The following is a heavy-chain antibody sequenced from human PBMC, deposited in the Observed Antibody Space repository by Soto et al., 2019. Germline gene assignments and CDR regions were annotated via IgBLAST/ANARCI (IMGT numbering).Heavy chain of an antibody. Sequence: WTWIRQPPGKGLEWIGYIYYSGTTNYNPSLKGRVTISVDTYRNQFSLKLSSVTAADTAVYYCARHWAACAPYFDYWGQGTLVTVSS. CDR2: IYYSGTT. CDR3: ARHWAACAPYFDY. J-gene: IGHJ4*02. V-gene: IGHV4-59*08. D-gene: IGHD6-13*01.